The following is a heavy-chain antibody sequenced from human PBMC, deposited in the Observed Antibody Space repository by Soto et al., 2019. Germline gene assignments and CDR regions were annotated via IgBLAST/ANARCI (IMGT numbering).Heavy chain of an antibody. Sequence: SETLSLTCAVYGGSFSGYYWSWIRQPPGKGLEWIGEINHSGSTSYNPSLKSRVTISVDTSKNQFSLRLSSVTAADTAVYYCARGGGYYDFWSGYYYFDYWGQGTLVTVSS. CDR3: ARGGGYYDFWSGYYYFDY. CDR2: INHSGST. V-gene: IGHV4-34*01. J-gene: IGHJ4*02. D-gene: IGHD3-3*01. CDR1: GGSFSGYY.